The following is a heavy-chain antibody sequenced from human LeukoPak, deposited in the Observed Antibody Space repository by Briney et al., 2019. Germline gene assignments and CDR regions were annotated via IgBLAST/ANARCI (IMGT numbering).Heavy chain of an antibody. D-gene: IGHD3-10*01. CDR1: RLTFSSYA. Sequence: GGSLRLSCAASRLTFSSYAMSWVRQAPGKGLEWVSAISGSGGSTYYADSVKGRFTISRDNSKNTLYLQMNSLRAEDTAVYYCAKANVDSGIRFDPWGQGTLVTVSS. CDR3: AKANVDSGIRFDP. V-gene: IGHV3-23*01. CDR2: ISGSGGST. J-gene: IGHJ5*02.